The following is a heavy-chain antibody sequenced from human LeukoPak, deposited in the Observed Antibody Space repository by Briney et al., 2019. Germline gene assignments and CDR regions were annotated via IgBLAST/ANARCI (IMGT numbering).Heavy chain of an antibody. D-gene: IGHD3-9*01. J-gene: IGHJ6*02. CDR2: ISSSSSYI. CDR1: GFTFSSYS. V-gene: IGHV3-21*01. CDR3: TRDLMDYDVSTGLHHYYMDV. Sequence: PGGSLRLSCAASGFTFSSYSMNWVRQAPGKGREWGASISSSSSYIYYADSVKGRFTISRDNAKTTLYLQMNTLRVEDTAVYYCTRDLMDYDVSTGLHHYYMDVWGQGTTVTVSS.